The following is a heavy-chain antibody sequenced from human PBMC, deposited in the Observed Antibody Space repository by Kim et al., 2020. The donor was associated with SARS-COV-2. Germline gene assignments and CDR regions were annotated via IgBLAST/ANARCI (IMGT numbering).Heavy chain of an antibody. J-gene: IGHJ4*02. CDR3: ARYSKGGYYFDY. CDR1: GGSISSGGYY. CDR2: IYYSGST. Sequence: SETLSLTCTVSGGSISSGGYYWSWIRQHPGKGLEWIGYIYYSGSTYYNPSLKSRVTISVDTSKNQFSLKLSSVTAADTAVYYCARYSKGGYYFDYWGQGTLVTVSS. V-gene: IGHV4-31*03. D-gene: IGHD4-4*01.